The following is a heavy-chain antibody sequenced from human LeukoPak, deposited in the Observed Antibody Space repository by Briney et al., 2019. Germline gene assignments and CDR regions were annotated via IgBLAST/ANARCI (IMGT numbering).Heavy chain of an antibody. Sequence: NTSETLSLTCAVYGGSFSGYYWSWIRQPPGKGLEWIGEINHSGSTNYNPSLKSRVTISVDTSKNQFSLKLSSVTAADTAVYYCARGRFFGVGARGYPRGNWFDPWGQGTLVTVSS. D-gene: IGHD5-18*01. CDR2: INHSGST. V-gene: IGHV4-34*01. J-gene: IGHJ5*02. CDR1: GGSFSGYY. CDR3: ARGRFFGVGARGYPRGNWFDP.